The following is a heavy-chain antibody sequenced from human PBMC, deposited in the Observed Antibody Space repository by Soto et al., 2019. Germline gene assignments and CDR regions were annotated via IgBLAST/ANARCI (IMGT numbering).Heavy chain of an antibody. CDR2: ISYDGSNK. J-gene: IGHJ4*02. D-gene: IGHD6-25*01. V-gene: IGHV3-30-3*01. Sequence: GGSLRLSCAASGFTFSSYAMHWVRQAPGKGLEWVAVISYDGSNKYYADSVKGRFTISRDNSKNTLYLQMNSLRAEDTAVYYCARDYLRPTAAAAGTAAYWGQGTLVTVYS. CDR1: GFTFSSYA. CDR3: ARDYLRPTAAAAGTAAY.